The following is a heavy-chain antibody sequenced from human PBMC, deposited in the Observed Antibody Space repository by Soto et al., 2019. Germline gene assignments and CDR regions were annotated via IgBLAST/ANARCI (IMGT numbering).Heavy chain of an antibody. CDR2: IYWDDSK. J-gene: IGHJ4*02. Sequence: QITLKESGPTLVKPTQTVTLTCTFSGFSLSTSGVGVGWIRQPPGKALEWLAVIYWDDSKTYSPSLKSRLTITKDTSRDQVVLTMTNMDPVDTATYYCAHKGSGSRAIDYWGQGALVTVSS. CDR3: AHKGSGSRAIDY. D-gene: IGHD3-10*01. CDR1: GFSLSTSGVG. V-gene: IGHV2-5*02.